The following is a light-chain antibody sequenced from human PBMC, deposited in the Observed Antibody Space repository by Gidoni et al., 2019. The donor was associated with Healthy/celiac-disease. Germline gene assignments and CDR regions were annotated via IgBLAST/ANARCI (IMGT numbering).Light chain of an antibody. V-gene: IGKV4-1*01. CDR2: WAS. Sequence: DLFMTQSPDSLAVSLGERATINCKSSQSVLYSSNNKNYLAWYQQKPGQPPKLLIYWASTRESGVPDRLSGSGSGTDFTLTISSLQAEDVAVYYCQQYDSTPWTFGQGTKVEIK. CDR1: QSVLYSSNNKNY. CDR3: QQYDSTPWT. J-gene: IGKJ1*01.